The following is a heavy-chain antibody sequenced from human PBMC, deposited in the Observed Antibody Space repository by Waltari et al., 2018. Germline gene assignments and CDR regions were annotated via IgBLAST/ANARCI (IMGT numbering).Heavy chain of an antibody. CDR1: GDSMSSTYC. CDR3: ARDRGRGLYLDS. Sequence: QLQESGPGLVTPSGTLSLTCGVSGDSMSSTYCWSWVRQPPGKGLEWIEQVRGDGRTNYNPSFAIRVTVSLDTYNNQFSLMVTSATAADTAVYYCARDRGRGLYLDSWGPGTLVTVSP. V-gene: IGHV4-4*02. CDR2: VRGDGRT. D-gene: IGHD2-15*01. J-gene: IGHJ4*02.